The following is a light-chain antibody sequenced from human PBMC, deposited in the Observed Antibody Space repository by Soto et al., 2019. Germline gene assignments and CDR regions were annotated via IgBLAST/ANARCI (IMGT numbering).Light chain of an antibody. J-gene: IGKJ4*01. CDR3: QQYDNSPLT. V-gene: IGKV3-20*01. Sequence: EMVLTQSPGTLSLSPGERATLSCRASQPISSHNYLAWYQQKPGQAPRVLIYGASRRATGISDRFSGSGSGTDFTLTISRLAPEDFAVYYCQQYDNSPLTFGGGTKVEIK. CDR1: QPISSHNY. CDR2: GAS.